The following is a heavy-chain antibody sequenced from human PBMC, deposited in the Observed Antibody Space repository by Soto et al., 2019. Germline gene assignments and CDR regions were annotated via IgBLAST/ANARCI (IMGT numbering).Heavy chain of an antibody. V-gene: IGHV3-30-3*01. J-gene: IGHJ3*02. D-gene: IGHD2-15*01. Sequence: QVQLVESGGGVVQPGRSLRLSCAASGFTFSSYAMHWVRQAPGKGLEWVAVISYDGSNKYYADSVKGRFTISRDNSKKALYLQMNSRRGADRAVYYGERAEGSWWKDAVDIWGQGTMVTVSS. CDR3: ERAEGSWWKDAVDI. CDR2: ISYDGSNK. CDR1: GFTFSSYA.